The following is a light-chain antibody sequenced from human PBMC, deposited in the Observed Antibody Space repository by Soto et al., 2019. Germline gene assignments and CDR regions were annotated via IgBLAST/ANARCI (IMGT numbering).Light chain of an antibody. Sequence: QSVLTQPPSASGTPGQRVTISCSGSSSNIGSNTVNWYQQLPGTAPKLLIYNNNQRPSGVPDRFSGSKSGTSASLAISGLQSEDEDDYYGAAWDDRLNGLVFGTGTKLTVL. CDR1: SSNIGSNT. V-gene: IGLV1-44*01. CDR2: NNN. CDR3: AAWDDRLNGLV. J-gene: IGLJ1*01.